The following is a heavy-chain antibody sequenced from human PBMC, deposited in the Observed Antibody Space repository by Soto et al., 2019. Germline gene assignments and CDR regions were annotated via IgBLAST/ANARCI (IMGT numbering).Heavy chain of an antibody. Sequence: SETLSLTCTVSGDSVSSVGFHWAWLRRPPGKGLEWIGYIYNGGSTYYRPSLESRMHMSLDANRNHYSLRLTSVTAADTAVYFCARAPVGLDTISYFDYWGQGKLVTVSS. V-gene: IGHV4-30-4*01. CDR2: IYNGGST. CDR1: GDSVSSVGFH. J-gene: IGHJ4*02. CDR3: ARAPVGLDTISYFDY. D-gene: IGHD3-3*01.